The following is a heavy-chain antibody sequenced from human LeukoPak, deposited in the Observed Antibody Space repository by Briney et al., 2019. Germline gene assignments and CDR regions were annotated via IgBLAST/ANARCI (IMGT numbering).Heavy chain of an antibody. CDR2: ISAYNGNT. J-gene: IGHJ4*02. CDR3: ARVQDDFWSGPLGY. D-gene: IGHD3-3*01. CDR1: GYTFTSYG. V-gene: IGHV1-18*01. Sequence: ASVTVSCKASGYTFTSYGTSWVRQAPGQGLEWMGWISAYNGNTNYAQKLQGRVTMTTDTSTSTAYMELRSLRSDDTAVYYCARVQDDFWSGPLGYWGQGTLVTVSS.